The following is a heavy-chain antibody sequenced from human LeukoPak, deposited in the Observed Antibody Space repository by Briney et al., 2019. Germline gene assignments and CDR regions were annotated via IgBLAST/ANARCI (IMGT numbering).Heavy chain of an antibody. CDR2: INAGNGNT. CDR1: GYTFTSYA. V-gene: IGHV1-3*01. J-gene: IGHJ4*02. Sequence: ASVKVSCKASGYTFTSYAMHWVRQAPGQRLEWMGWINAGNGNTKYSQKFQGRVTITRDTSTSTAYMELRSLRSDDTAVYYCARDFYDSSGYSNFDYWGQGTLVTVSS. D-gene: IGHD3-22*01. CDR3: ARDFYDSSGYSNFDY.